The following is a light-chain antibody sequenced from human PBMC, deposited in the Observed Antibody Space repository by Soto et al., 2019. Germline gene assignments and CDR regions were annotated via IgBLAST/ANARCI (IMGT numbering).Light chain of an antibody. CDR2: KAS. Sequence: DVPMTQSPSTLSASVGDRVTITCRASQSIDYWLAWYQQKPGKAPKLLIYKASSLETGVPSRFSGSGSGTEFTLTISSLQPDDFATYYCQHYNSYSLTWTFGQGTKVEIK. V-gene: IGKV1-5*03. CDR1: QSIDYW. J-gene: IGKJ1*01. CDR3: QHYNSYSLTWT.